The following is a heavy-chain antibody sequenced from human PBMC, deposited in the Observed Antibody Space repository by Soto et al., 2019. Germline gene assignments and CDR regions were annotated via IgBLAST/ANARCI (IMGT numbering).Heavy chain of an antibody. CDR3: ARHKRFTVVGVGPIRGIVDF. D-gene: IGHD3-3*01. CDR1: GRSMSSSTYY. V-gene: IGHV4-39*01. J-gene: IGHJ4*02. CDR2: MDYSGRA. Sequence: QVPLQESGPGLVKPSETLSLNCTVVGRSMSSSTYYWGWIRQPPGKGLEWIGGMDYSGRAYYNRSPKSRVTISVETSQNRFSLRLSSVTAADTAVYYWARHKRFTVVGVGPIRGIVDFWGQGDLVTVSS.